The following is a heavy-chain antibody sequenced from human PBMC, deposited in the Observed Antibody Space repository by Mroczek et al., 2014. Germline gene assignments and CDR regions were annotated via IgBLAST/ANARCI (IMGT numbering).Heavy chain of an antibody. Sequence: EVQLVETGGGLVKPGGSLRLSCAASGFTFSSYSMNWVRQAPGKGLEWVSSISSSSSYIYYADSVKGRFTISRDNAKNSLYLQMNSLRAEDTAVYYCAREGKDGSGSSFDYVGPGNPWSPSP. CDR2: ISSSSSYI. J-gene: IGHJ4*02. D-gene: IGHD3-10*01. CDR1: GFTFSSYS. V-gene: IGHV3-21*01. CDR3: AREGKDGSGSSFDY.